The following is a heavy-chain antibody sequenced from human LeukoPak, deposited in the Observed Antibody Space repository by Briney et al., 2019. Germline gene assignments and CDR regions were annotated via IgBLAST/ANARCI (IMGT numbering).Heavy chain of an antibody. J-gene: IGHJ4*02. CDR2: ISAYNGNT. CDR3: TRPVLDCTKGVCYDY. D-gene: IGHD2-8*01. Sequence: ASVKISCKASGYTFTSSGISWVRQAPGQGLEWMGWISAYNGNTNCAQKLQGRVTMTTDTSTSTDYMELGSLRSDDTAVYYCTRPVLDCTKGVCYDYWGQGTLVTVSS. CDR1: GYTFTSSG. V-gene: IGHV1-18*01.